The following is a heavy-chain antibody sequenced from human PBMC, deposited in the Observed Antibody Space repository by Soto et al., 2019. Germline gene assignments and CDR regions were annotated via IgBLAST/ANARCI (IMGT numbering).Heavy chain of an antibody. CDR2: IIPIFGTE. Sequence: QVQLVQSGAEVKKPGSSVKVSCKASGGTFSSYAISWVRQAPGQGLEWMGGIIPIFGTENYAQKFQGRVTITADESTSTDYMELSSLRSEDTAVYYCARGDVLVPAVEWYFDLWGRGTLVTVSS. V-gene: IGHV1-69*12. CDR3: ARGDVLVPAVEWYFDL. CDR1: GGTFSSYA. J-gene: IGHJ2*01. D-gene: IGHD2-2*01.